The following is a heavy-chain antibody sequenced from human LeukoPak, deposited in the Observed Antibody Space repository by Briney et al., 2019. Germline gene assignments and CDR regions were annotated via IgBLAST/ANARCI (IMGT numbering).Heavy chain of an antibody. J-gene: IGHJ4*02. CDR3: ASQRKVRGVIDY. V-gene: IGHV5-51*01. Sequence: GEPLKISCKGSGYSFATYWIGWVRQMPGKGLEWMGIIYPGDSDIRYSPSIQGQVTISADKSISTAYLQWSSLKASDTAMYYCASQRKVRGVIDYWGQGTLVTVSS. D-gene: IGHD3-10*01. CDR1: GYSFATYW. CDR2: IYPGDSDI.